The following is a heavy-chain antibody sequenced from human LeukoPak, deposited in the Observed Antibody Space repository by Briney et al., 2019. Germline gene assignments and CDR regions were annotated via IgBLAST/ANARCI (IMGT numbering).Heavy chain of an antibody. CDR2: IKHDGSEK. CDR1: GFIFTNYF. Sequence: GGSLRLSCAASGFIFTNYFVSWVRQAPGKGLEWVASIKHDGSEKYYVDSVRGRFTISRDNTMNSLYLQMSSLRAEDTAVYYCATDRGWRTSGYYLYYFEYWGQGTLVTYSS. J-gene: IGHJ4*02. D-gene: IGHD3-3*01. V-gene: IGHV3-7*01. CDR3: ATDRGWRTSGYYLYYFEY.